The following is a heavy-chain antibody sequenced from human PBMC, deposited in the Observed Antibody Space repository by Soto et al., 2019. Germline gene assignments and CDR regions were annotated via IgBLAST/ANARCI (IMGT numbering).Heavy chain of an antibody. J-gene: IGHJ4*02. CDR2: ISSSSYI. V-gene: IGHV3-21*01. CDR1: GFTFSSYS. Sequence: PGGSLRLSCAASGFTFSSYSMNWVRQAPGKGLEWVSSISSSSYIYYADSVKGRFTISRDNAKNSLYLQMNSLRAEDTAVYYCARAWESRRKYYDFWSGYHFDYWGQGTLVTVSS. D-gene: IGHD3-3*01. CDR3: ARAWESRRKYYDFWSGYHFDY.